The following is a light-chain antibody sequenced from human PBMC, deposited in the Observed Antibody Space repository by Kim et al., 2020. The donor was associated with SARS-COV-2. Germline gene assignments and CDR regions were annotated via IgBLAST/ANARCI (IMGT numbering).Light chain of an antibody. V-gene: IGKV3-15*01. Sequence: DIVLTQSPATLSVSPGERATLSCRASQSVSSNLAWYQQKPGQAPRLLIYGASTRATGIPARFSGSGSGTEFTLTISSLQSEDFAVYYCQQYNNWRYSFGQGTKLEI. CDR3: QQYNNWRYS. J-gene: IGKJ2*03. CDR2: GAS. CDR1: QSVSSN.